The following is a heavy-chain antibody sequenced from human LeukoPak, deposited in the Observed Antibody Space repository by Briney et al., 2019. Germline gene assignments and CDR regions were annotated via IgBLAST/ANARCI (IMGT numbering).Heavy chain of an antibody. CDR1: GGTFSSYA. CDR3: AREVTTVTAFDY. J-gene: IGHJ4*02. CDR2: ISAYNGNT. V-gene: IGHV1-18*01. Sequence: ASVKVSCKASGGTFSSYAISWVRQAPGQGLEWMGWISAYNGNTNYAQKLQGRVTMTTDTSTSTAYMELRSLRSDDTAVYYCAREVTTVTAFDYWGQGTLVTVSS. D-gene: IGHD4-17*01.